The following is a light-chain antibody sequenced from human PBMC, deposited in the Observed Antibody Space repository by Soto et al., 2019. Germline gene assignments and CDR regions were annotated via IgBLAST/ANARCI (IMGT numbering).Light chain of an antibody. CDR1: QGISNW. CDR2: DAS. Sequence: DIQMTQSPSTLSASVGDRVTITGLASQGISNWLAWYQQKIGKAPKLLIYDASILENGVPSRFSGRGSGSEFTLTISSLQPDDVATYYCQQYNSYSWTFGPGTKVDIK. CDR3: QQYNSYSWT. J-gene: IGKJ1*01. V-gene: IGKV1-5*01.